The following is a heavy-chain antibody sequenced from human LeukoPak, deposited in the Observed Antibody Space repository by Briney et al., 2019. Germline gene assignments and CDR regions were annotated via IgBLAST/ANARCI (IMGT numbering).Heavy chain of an antibody. CDR2: ISNSGGST. Sequence: PGGSLRLSCGASGFTFNSYTMYWVPQAPGKGLEWVSGISNSGGSTYYADSVKGRFTISRDNSKNTLYLQMNSLRAEDTAVYYCAKDYLGYQLLFTNWFDPWGQGTLVTVSS. CDR3: AKDYLGYQLLFTNWFDP. V-gene: IGHV3-23*01. D-gene: IGHD2-2*01. CDR1: GFTFNSYT. J-gene: IGHJ5*02.